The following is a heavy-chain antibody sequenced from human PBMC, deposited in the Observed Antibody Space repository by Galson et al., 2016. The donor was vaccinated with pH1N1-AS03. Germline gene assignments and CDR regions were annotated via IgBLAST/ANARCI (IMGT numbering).Heavy chain of an antibody. CDR2: IGVAGDT. D-gene: IGHD1-1*01. CDR1: GFTFSSYE. J-gene: IGHJ3*02. Sequence: SLRLSCAASGFTFSSYEMHWVRQYTGKGLEWVSAIGVAGDTFYTDSVKGRFTISRENAKNSFYLQMNTLRAGDTAVYYCARESSTNSVAAFDIWGRGTMVTVSS. V-gene: IGHV3-13*01. CDR3: ARESSTNSVAAFDI.